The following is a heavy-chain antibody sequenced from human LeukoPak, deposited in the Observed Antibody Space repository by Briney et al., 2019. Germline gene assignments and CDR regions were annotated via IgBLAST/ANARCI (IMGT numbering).Heavy chain of an antibody. J-gene: IGHJ1*01. CDR3: AKEENFYDSSGEPYFQH. Sequence: GGSLRLSCAASGFTFDDYAMHWVRQAPGKGLEWVSLISGDGGSTYYADSVKGRFTISRDNSKNSLYLQMNSLRTEDTALYYCAKEENFYDSSGEPYFQHWGQGTLVTVSS. D-gene: IGHD3-22*01. V-gene: IGHV3-43*02. CDR2: ISGDGGST. CDR1: GFTFDDYA.